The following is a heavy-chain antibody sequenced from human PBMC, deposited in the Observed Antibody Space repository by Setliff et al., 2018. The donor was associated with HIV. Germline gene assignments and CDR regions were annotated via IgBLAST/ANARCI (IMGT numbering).Heavy chain of an antibody. CDR2: INAGNGNT. D-gene: IGHD2-2*01. CDR1: GYTFIELS. Sequence: GASVKVSCKVSGYTFIELSRHWVRQAPGKGLEWMGWINAGNGNTKYSQKFQGRVTITRDTSASTAYMELSSLRSEDTAVYYCARAAGVPAVHTPFRYYYYMDVWGKGTTVTVS. J-gene: IGHJ6*03. V-gene: IGHV1-3*01. CDR3: ARAAGVPAVHTPFRYYYYMDV.